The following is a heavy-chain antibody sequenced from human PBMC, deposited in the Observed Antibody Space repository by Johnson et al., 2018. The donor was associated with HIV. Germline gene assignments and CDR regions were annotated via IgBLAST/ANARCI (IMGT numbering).Heavy chain of an antibody. CDR3: AREIPYDYVCGSYRPGAFDI. D-gene: IGHD3-16*02. J-gene: IGHJ3*02. Sequence: VQLVESGGGLVQPGGSLRLSCAGSGYIFRNYWMHWVRQAPGKGLVWVARIYSDGSDTAYADSVKGRFTISRDNSKNTLYLQMNSLRAEDTAVYYCAREIPYDYVCGSYRPGAFDIWGQGTMVTVSS. V-gene: IGHV3-74*03. CDR1: GYIFRNYW. CDR2: IYSDGSDT.